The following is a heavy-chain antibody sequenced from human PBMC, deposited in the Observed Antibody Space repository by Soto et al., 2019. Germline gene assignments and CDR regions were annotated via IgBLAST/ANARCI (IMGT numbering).Heavy chain of an antibody. J-gene: IGHJ4*02. CDR3: ARDVDTAMVGGFDY. V-gene: IGHV4-61*01. Sequence: PSETLSLTCTVSGGSVSSGSYYWSWIRQPPGKGLEWIGYIYYSGSTNYNPSLKSRVTISVDTSKNQFSLKLSSVTAADTAVYYCARDVDTAMVGGFDYWGQGTLVTVSS. CDR1: GGSVSSGSYY. CDR2: IYYSGST. D-gene: IGHD5-18*01.